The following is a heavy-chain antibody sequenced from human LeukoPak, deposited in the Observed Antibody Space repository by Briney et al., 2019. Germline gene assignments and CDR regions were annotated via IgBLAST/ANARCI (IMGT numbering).Heavy chain of an antibody. J-gene: IGHJ6*03. CDR1: GGSISSYY. CDR3: ARVVIYYYHMDV. D-gene: IGHD3-22*01. V-gene: IGHV4-4*09. Sequence: PSETLSLTCTVSGGSISSYYWSWIRQPPGKGLEWTGYIYTSGSTNYNPSLKSRVTISVDTSKNQFSLKLSSVTAADTAVYYCARVVIYYYHMDVWGKGTTVTVSS. CDR2: IYTSGST.